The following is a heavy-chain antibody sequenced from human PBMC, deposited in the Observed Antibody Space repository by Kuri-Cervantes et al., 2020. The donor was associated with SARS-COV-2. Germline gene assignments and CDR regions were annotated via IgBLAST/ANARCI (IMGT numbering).Heavy chain of an antibody. J-gene: IGHJ6*02. CDR3: ARDVGYCSGGSCSDYYGMGV. D-gene: IGHD2-15*01. CDR1: GFTFSSYS. V-gene: IGHV3-21*01. CDR2: ISSSSSYI. Sequence: GESLKISCAASGFTFSSYSMNWVRQAPGKGLEWVSSISSSSSYIYYADSVKGRFTISRDNAKNSLYLQMNSLRAEDTAVYYCARDVGYCSGGSCSDYYGMGVWGQGTTVTVSS.